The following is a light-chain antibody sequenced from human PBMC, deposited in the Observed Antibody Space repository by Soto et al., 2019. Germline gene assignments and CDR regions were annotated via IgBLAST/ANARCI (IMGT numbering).Light chain of an antibody. CDR2: DGY. V-gene: IGLV3-21*02. CDR1: NIGSKS. Sequence: NELPPPPSVSVAPGQTAMITCGGNNIGSKSVNWYQQRPGLAPVLVVYDGYDRPSGIPERFSGSNSGSTATLTISRVEAGDEPDYYCQIWDTSSYHYVFGLGTKVTXL. CDR3: QIWDTSSYHYV. J-gene: IGLJ1*01.